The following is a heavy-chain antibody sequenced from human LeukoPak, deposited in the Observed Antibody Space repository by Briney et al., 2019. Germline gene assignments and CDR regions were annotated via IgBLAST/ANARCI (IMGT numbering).Heavy chain of an antibody. V-gene: IGHV3-11*01. CDR1: GGSISSSNW. CDR2: ISTRDNTI. Sequence: LSLTCAVSGGSISSSNWWSWVRQTPGKGLEWLSYISTRDNTIQYADSVKGRFTISRDNANNSVFLQMNNLRAEDSAIYYCARGARWAYYFDYWGQGSLVTVSS. D-gene: IGHD4-23*01. J-gene: IGHJ4*02. CDR3: ARGARWAYYFDY.